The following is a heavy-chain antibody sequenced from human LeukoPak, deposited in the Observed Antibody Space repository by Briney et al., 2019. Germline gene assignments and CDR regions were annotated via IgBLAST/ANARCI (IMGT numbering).Heavy chain of an antibody. CDR2: IEQDGSEK. Sequence: PGGSLRLSWAASGFTFSSYWMSWVRQAPGKGLEWVANIEQDGSEKYYVDSVKGRFIISRDNAKNSLYLQMNSLRAEDTAVYYCARDGLVHNEEPPDYWGQGTLVTVSS. D-gene: IGHD1-26*01. V-gene: IGHV3-7*03. CDR1: GFTFSSYW. CDR3: ARDGLVHNEEPPDY. J-gene: IGHJ4*02.